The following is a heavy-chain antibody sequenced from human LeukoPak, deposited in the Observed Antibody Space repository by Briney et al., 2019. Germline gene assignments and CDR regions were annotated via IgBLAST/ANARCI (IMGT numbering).Heavy chain of an antibody. Sequence: SETLSLTCTVSGGSISSYYWRWIRQPPGKGLEWIGYIYYSGSTNYNPSLKSRVTISVDTSKNQFSLKLSSVTAADTAVYYCARHGSSGWYHEYYFDYWGQGTLVTVSS. CDR3: ARHGSSGWYHEYYFDY. J-gene: IGHJ4*02. D-gene: IGHD6-19*01. V-gene: IGHV4-59*08. CDR1: GGSISSYY. CDR2: IYYSGST.